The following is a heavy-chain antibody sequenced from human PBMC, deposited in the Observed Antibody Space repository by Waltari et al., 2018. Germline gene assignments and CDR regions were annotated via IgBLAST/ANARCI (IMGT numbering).Heavy chain of an antibody. CDR3: ARSFVVVAATKYPTVFDY. J-gene: IGHJ4*02. CDR2: IIPIFGTA. D-gene: IGHD2-15*01. V-gene: IGHV1-69*13. Sequence: QVQLVQSGAEVKKPGSSVKVSCKASGGTFSSYAISWVRQAPGQGLEWMGGIIPIFGTANYAQKFQGRVTITADESTSTAYMELSSLRSEDTAVYYCARSFVVVAATKYPTVFDYWGQGTLVTVSS. CDR1: GGTFSSYA.